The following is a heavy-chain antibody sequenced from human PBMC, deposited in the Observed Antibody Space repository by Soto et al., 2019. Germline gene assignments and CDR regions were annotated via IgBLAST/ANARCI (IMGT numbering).Heavy chain of an antibody. Sequence: QVQLVESGGGVVQPGRSLRLSCAASGFTFSSYGMHWVRQAPGKGLEWVAVIWYDGSNKYYADSVKGRFTISRDNSKNTLYLQMNSLRAEDTAVYYCASIAGYSSSFDYWGQGTLVTVSS. CDR2: IWYDGSNK. CDR1: GFTFSSYG. V-gene: IGHV3-33*01. J-gene: IGHJ4*02. D-gene: IGHD6-19*01. CDR3: ASIAGYSSSFDY.